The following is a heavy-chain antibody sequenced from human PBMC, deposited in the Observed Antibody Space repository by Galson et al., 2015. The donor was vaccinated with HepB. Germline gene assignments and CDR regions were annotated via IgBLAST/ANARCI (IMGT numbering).Heavy chain of an antibody. V-gene: IGHV4-30-4*01. CDR1: GGSISSGDYY. D-gene: IGHD5-18*01. CDR2: IYYSGST. CDR3: AREGSSEDSYGFYYGMDV. Sequence: LTCTVSGGSISSGDYYWSWIRQPPGKGLEWIGYIYYSGSTYYNPSLKSRVTISVDTSKNQFSLKLSSVTAADTAVYYCAREGSSEDSYGFYYGMDVWGQGTTVTVSS. J-gene: IGHJ6*02.